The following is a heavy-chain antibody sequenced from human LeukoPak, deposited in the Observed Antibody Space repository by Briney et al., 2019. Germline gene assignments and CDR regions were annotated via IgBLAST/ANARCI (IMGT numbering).Heavy chain of an antibody. Sequence: GRSLRLPCAASGFTFSNYGMHWVRQAPGKGLEWVAVISYDGSDKHYADSVKGRFTISRDNSKNTLYLQMNSLKTEDTAVYYCTTDVVATLDYWGQGTLVTVSS. CDR2: ISYDGSDK. CDR1: GFTFSNYG. J-gene: IGHJ4*02. D-gene: IGHD5-12*01. CDR3: TTDVVATLDY. V-gene: IGHV3-30*03.